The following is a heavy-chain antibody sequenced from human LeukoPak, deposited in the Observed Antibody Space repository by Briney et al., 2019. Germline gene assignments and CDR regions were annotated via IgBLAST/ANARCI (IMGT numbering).Heavy chain of an antibody. D-gene: IGHD3-22*01. Sequence: GASVKVSCKASGYSFTGHYMHWVRQAPGQGLEWMGWIDPNSGGTNYAEKFQGRVTMTRDTSISRAYMELNRLRSDDTAVYYCARVFHDSSGYYYDAFDIWGQGTMVTVSS. CDR3: ARVFHDSSGYYYDAFDI. J-gene: IGHJ3*02. CDR2: IDPNSGGT. V-gene: IGHV1-2*02. CDR1: GYSFTGHY.